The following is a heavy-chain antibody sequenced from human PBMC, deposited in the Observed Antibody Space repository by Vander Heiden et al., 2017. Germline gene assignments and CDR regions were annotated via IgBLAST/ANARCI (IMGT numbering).Heavy chain of an antibody. D-gene: IGHD3-10*01. CDR2: IYSGGSK. CDR3: ARDTRPGGLDY. CDR1: GFIVSSYY. J-gene: IGHJ4*02. Sequence: EVQLAESGGGLIQPGGSLSLSCAPSGFIVSSYYMRWVRQAPGKGLEWVSVIYSGGSKYYVDSVKGRFTISRDNSKNTLYLQMNSLRAEDTAVYYCARDTRPGGLDYWGQGTLVTVSS. V-gene: IGHV3-53*01.